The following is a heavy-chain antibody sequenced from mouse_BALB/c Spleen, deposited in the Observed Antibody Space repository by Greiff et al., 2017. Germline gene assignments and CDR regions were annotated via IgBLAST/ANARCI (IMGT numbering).Heavy chain of an antibody. Sequence: VQLQQSGPELVKPGASVKISCKASGYTFTDYNMHWVKQSHGKSLEWIGYIYPYNGGTGYNQKFKSKATLTVDNSSSTAYMELRSLTSEDTAVYYCNVIGDGSSPYYFDYWGQGTTLTVSS. CDR1: GYTFTDYN. D-gene: IGHD1-1*01. CDR2: IYPYNGGT. V-gene: IGHV1S29*02. J-gene: IGHJ2*01. CDR3: NVIGDGSSPYYFDY.